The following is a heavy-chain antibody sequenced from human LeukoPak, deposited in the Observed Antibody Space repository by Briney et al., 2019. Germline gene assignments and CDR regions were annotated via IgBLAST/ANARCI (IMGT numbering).Heavy chain of an antibody. CDR2: ISSSGAVT. CDR3: ARDHQWLVKGGGGRYGMDV. CDR1: GFTFSDYY. V-gene: IGHV3-11*04. Sequence: PGGPLRLSCAASGFTFSDYYMTWIRQAPGKGLEWLSYISSSGAVTYYTDSVKGRFTISRDNAKNSLYLQMNSLRAEDTAVYYCARDHQWLVKGGGGRYGMDVWGQGTTVTVSS. J-gene: IGHJ6*02. D-gene: IGHD6-19*01.